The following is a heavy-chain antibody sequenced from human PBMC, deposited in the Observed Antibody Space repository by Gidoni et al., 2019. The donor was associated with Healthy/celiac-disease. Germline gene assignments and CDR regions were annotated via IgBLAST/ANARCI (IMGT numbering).Heavy chain of an antibody. CDR3: ASVTGHTEPYYYYGMDV. CDR2: ISSSNSYI. V-gene: IGHV3-21*01. CDR1: GFTFSSYS. D-gene: IGHD2-21*01. J-gene: IGHJ6*02. Sequence: EVQLVESGGGLVKPGGSLRLSCAASGFTFSSYSMNWVRQAPGKGLEWVSSISSSNSYIYYADSVKGRFTISRDNAKNSLYLQMNSLRAEDTAVYYCASVTGHTEPYYYYGMDVWGQGTTVTVSS.